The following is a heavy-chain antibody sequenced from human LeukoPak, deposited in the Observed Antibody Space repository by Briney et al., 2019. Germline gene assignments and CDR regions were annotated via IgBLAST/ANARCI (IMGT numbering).Heavy chain of an antibody. J-gene: IGHJ6*02. Sequence: GGSLGLSCAASGFTFDDYAMHWVRQAPGKGLEWVSGISWNSGSIGYADSVKGRFTISRDNAKNTLYLQMNSLRAEDTAVYYCARGYNGMDVWGQGTTVTVSS. CDR2: ISWNSGSI. V-gene: IGHV3-9*01. CDR1: GFTFDDYA. CDR3: ARGYNGMDV.